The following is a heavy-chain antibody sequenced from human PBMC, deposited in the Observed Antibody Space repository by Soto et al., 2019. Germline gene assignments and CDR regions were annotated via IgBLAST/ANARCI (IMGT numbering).Heavy chain of an antibody. CDR2: IYPGDSDT. J-gene: IGHJ5*02. D-gene: IGHD2-8*02. Sequence: GESLKIACQGSGYAFSSYWIAWVRQMPGKGLEWMGIIYPGDSDTRYSPSFQGQVTISVDKSITTAYLQWSSLKASDTAMYYCARGYCTATICDPWFDPWGQGTLVTVSS. V-gene: IGHV5-51*01. CDR3: ARGYCTATICDPWFDP. CDR1: GYAFSSYW.